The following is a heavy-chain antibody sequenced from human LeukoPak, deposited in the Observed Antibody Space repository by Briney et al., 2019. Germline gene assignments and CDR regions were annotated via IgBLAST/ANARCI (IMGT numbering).Heavy chain of an antibody. V-gene: IGHV3-48*01. D-gene: IGHD3-10*01. CDR1: GFTFSSYS. CDR3: ARDGSVLSGPVDAFDI. Sequence: PGGSLRLSCAASGFTFSSYSMNWVRQAPGKGLEWVSYISSSSSTIYYADSVKGRFTISRDNAKNSLYLQMNSLRAEDTAVYYCARDGSVLSGPVDAFDIWGQGTMVTVSS. J-gene: IGHJ3*02. CDR2: ISSSSSTI.